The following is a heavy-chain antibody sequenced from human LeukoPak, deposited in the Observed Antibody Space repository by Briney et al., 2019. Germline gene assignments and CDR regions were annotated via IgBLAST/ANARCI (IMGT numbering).Heavy chain of an antibody. CDR2: IYYSGST. J-gene: IGHJ4*02. V-gene: IGHV4-59*01. CDR1: GGSISSYY. Sequence: KASETLSLTCTVSGGSISSYYWSWIRQPPGKGLEGIGYIYYSGSTNYNPSLKSRVTISVDTSKNQFSLKLSSVTAADTAVYYCASGRSRGAQYYFDYWGQGTLVTVSS. D-gene: IGHD1-26*01. CDR3: ASGRSRGAQYYFDY.